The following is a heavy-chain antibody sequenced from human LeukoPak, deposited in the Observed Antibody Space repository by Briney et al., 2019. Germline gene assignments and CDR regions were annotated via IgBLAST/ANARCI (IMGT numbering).Heavy chain of an antibody. CDR3: ARDYGAGMDV. CDR2: IWYDGSDK. D-gene: IGHD4/OR15-4a*01. CDR1: GMTFSSYG. V-gene: IGHV3-33*01. Sequence: GGSLTLSCAPFGMTFSSYGMHWVRQTTGKGLEWVAIIWYDGSDKYYADSVKGRFTIPRDNYKNTLYLQMNSLRGEDTAVYYCARDYGAGMDVWGKGTMVTVSS. J-gene: IGHJ6*04.